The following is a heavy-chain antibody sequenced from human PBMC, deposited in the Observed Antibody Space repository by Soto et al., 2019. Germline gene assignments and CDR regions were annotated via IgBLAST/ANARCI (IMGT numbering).Heavy chain of an antibody. CDR2: LYFNGGT. CDR1: GGPINSPDYY. D-gene: IGHD6-13*01. V-gene: IGHV4-30-4*01. CDR3: ARGISKYSSWYEPHTWFDA. J-gene: IGHJ5*02. Sequence: QVQLQESGPGLVKPSQTLSLTCNVSGGPINSPDYYWTWLRQSPGKGLEWIGYLYFNGGTQYNPSLRTPISMALDTSKKHFSLKMRSVTGADTAVYDCARGISKYSSWYEPHTWFDAWGQGALVTVSS.